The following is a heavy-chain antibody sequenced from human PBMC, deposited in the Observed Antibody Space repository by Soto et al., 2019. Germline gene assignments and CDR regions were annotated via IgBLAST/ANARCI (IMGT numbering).Heavy chain of an antibody. CDR2: INPNSGGT. Sequence: GSVKVSCKASGYTFTGYYMQWVGQAPGQGLEWMGWINPNSGGTNYAQKFQGWVTMTRDTSISTAYMELSRLRSDDTAVYYCARVNVGYYYYGMDVWGQGTTVTVSS. CDR3: ARVNVGYYYYGMDV. D-gene: IGHD1-26*01. CDR1: GYTFTGYY. V-gene: IGHV1-2*04. J-gene: IGHJ6*02.